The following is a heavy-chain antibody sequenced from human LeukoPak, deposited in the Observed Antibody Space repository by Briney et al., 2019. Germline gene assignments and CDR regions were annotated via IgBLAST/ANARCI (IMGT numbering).Heavy chain of an antibody. V-gene: IGHV3-43*02. CDR3: STWAFYHGLDV. CDR1: GFPFADYA. CDR2: IHADGGRT. J-gene: IGHJ6*02. Sequence: GGSLRLSCAASGFPFADYAMHWVRQIPRQGLECVAHIHADGGRTFYADSVKGRFTVSRDNGKNSLFLQMDSLTSDDTALYYCSTWAFYHGLDVWGQGATVSVSS. D-gene: IGHD2/OR15-2a*01.